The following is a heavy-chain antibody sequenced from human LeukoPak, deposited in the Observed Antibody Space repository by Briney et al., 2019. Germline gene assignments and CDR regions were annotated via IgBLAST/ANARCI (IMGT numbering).Heavy chain of an antibody. CDR1: GFTFSSYA. J-gene: IGHJ4*02. CDR2: ISGGGGST. Sequence: AGGSLRLSCAASGFTFSSYAMSWVRQAPGKGREWVSAISGGGGSTDYADSGKGRSTIARDNSKNTLYLQMNSLRAEDTAVYYCAKDEGRAVAGTFDYWGQGTLVTVSS. D-gene: IGHD6-19*01. CDR3: AKDEGRAVAGTFDY. V-gene: IGHV3-23*01.